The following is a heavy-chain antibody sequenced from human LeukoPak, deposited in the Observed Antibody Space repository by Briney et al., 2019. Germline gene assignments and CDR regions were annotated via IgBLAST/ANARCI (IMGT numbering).Heavy chain of an antibody. CDR3: AGQYSDILTGYHRGELYWYFDL. V-gene: IGHV4-61*02. CDR2: IYSSGST. Sequence: PSETLSLTCTVSGVSISSGSYYWSWIRQPAGKGLEWIGRIYSSGSTNYNPSLKSRVTISLDTSKNQFSLKLSSVTAADTAVYYCAGQYSDILTGYHRGELYWYFDLWGRGTLVTVSS. J-gene: IGHJ2*01. CDR1: GVSISSGSYY. D-gene: IGHD3-9*01.